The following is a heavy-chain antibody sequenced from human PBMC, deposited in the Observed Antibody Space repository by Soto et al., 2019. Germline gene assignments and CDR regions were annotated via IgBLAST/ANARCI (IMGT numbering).Heavy chain of an antibody. CDR1: GLTFSSNG. D-gene: IGHD2-21*02. J-gene: IGHJ1*01. Sequence: GGSLRLSCAASGLTFSSNGMHWVRQAPGKGLKWVAVISYDGANKHYGDSVKGRFTISRDNSKNTVYLQMSSLRVEDTAVYYCAKEEQIVVATPIAAEYFQHWGPGTLVSVSS. CDR2: ISYDGANK. V-gene: IGHV3-30*18. CDR3: AKEEQIVVATPIAAEYFQH.